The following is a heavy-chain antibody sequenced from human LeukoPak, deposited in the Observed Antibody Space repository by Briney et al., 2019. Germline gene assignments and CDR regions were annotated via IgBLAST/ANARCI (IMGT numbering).Heavy chain of an antibody. D-gene: IGHD3-10*01. Sequence: PTETLSLTCTVSGGSVTSYFWSWIRQPAGKRLEWIGRVSSGGSYNYNPTLKSRVTMSVDTSKKQVSLRLTSMTAADTAVYYCTRVPEGRIRFDSWGQGTLVTVSS. CDR2: VSSGGSY. V-gene: IGHV4-4*07. CDR3: TRVPEGRIRFDS. CDR1: GGSVTSYF. J-gene: IGHJ4*02.